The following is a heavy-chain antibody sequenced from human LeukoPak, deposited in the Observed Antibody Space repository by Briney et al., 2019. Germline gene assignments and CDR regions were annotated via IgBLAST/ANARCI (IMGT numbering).Heavy chain of an antibody. CDR2: INHSGST. CDR3: ARGLSNVLRYFDWLPLVDWLDP. J-gene: IGHJ5*02. Sequence: SETLSLTCAVYGGSFSGYYWSWIRQPPGKGLEWIGEINHSGSTNYNPSLKSRVTISADTSKNQFSLKLSSVTAADTAVYYCARGLSNVLRYFDWLPLVDWLDPWGQGTLVTVSS. D-gene: IGHD3-9*01. CDR1: GGSFSGYY. V-gene: IGHV4-34*01.